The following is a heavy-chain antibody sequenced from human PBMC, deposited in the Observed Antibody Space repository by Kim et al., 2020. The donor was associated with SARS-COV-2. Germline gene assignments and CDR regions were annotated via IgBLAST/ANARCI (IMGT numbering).Heavy chain of an antibody. V-gene: IGHV3-9*01. CDR3: AKDIERLGPAGLFDY. D-gene: IGHD6-13*01. J-gene: IGHJ4*02. CDR1: GFTFDDYA. CDR2: ISWNSGSI. Sequence: GGSLRLSCAASGFTFDDYAMHWVRQAPGKGLEWVSGISWNSGSIGYADSVKGRFTISRDNAKNSLYLQMNSLRAEDTALYYCAKDIERLGPAGLFDYWGQGTLVTVSS.